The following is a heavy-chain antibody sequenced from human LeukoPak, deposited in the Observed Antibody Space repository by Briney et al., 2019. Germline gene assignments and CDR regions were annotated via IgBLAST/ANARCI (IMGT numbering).Heavy chain of an antibody. V-gene: IGHV3-23*05. CDR3: AKRVNGAFDI. J-gene: IGHJ3*02. CDR1: AFIFSGHW. Sequence: GGSLRLSCEGSAFIFSGHWMNWVRQTPGKGLEYLSTINTDGSNTWYADSVKGRFTISRDNSKNTVFLHMNNLRHEDTATYYCAKRVNGAFDIWGQGTMVSVSS. CDR2: INTDGSNT.